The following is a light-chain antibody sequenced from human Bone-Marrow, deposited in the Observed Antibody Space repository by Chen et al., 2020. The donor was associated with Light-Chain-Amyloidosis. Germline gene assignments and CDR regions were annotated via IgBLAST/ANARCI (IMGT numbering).Light chain of an antibody. CDR2: EDD. Sequence: NFMLTQPHSVSESPGKTVIISCTRSSGSIATNYVQWYQQRPGSSPTTVIYEDDQRPSGVPDRFAGCMDRSSHSASLTISELKTDDEADYYCQSYQGSSQGVFGGGTKLTVL. CDR1: SGSIATNY. CDR3: QSYQGSSQGV. J-gene: IGLJ3*02. V-gene: IGLV6-57*01.